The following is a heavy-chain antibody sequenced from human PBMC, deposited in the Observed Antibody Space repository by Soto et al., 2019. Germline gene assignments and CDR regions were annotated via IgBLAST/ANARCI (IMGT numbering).Heavy chain of an antibody. CDR2: ISSSSSYI. D-gene: IGHD6-13*01. CDR1: GFTFSSYS. V-gene: IGHV3-21*01. CDR3: ASRSAVIAAAGPLGMDV. Sequence: EVQLVESGGCLVKPGGSLRLSCAASGFTFSSYSMNWVRQAPGKGLEWVSSISSSSSYIYYADSVKGRFTISRDNAKNSLYLQMNSLRAEDTAVYYCASRSAVIAAAGPLGMDVWGQGTTVTVSS. J-gene: IGHJ6*02.